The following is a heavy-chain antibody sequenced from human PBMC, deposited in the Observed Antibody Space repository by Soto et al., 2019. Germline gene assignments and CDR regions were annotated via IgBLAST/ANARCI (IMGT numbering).Heavy chain of an antibody. V-gene: IGHV1-58*01. CDR2: IVVGSGNT. J-gene: IGHJ6*02. D-gene: IGHD2-2*01. CDR3: AAADPEDIVVVPAAAYYYYGMDV. Sequence: SVKVSFKACGFTFTSSAVQGLRQAGGQRGEGIGGIVVGSGNTNYAQKFQERVTITRDMSTRTAYMEPSSLRSEDTAVYYCAAADPEDIVVVPAAAYYYYGMDVWGQGTTVTVSS. CDR1: GFTFTSSA.